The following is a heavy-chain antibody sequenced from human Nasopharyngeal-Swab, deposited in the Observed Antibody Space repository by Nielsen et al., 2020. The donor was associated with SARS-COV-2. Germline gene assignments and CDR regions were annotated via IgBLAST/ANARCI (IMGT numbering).Heavy chain of an antibody. CDR1: GFTFSNYG. J-gene: IGHJ4*02. V-gene: IGHV3-30*03. CDR3: AREPGYDSSGYALGY. Sequence: GESLKISCVASGFTFSNYGIHWVRQAPGKGLEWVAMKSYDGSNEYYADSVKGRFIISKDSSKNTLYLQMNSLRAEDTAVYYCAREPGYDSSGYALGYWGQGTLVTVSS. D-gene: IGHD3-22*01. CDR2: KSYDGSNE.